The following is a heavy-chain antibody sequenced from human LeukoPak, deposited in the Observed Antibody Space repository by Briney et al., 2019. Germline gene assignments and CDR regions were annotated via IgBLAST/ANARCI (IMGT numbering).Heavy chain of an antibody. D-gene: IGHD1-26*01. CDR2: ISLRGLT. Sequence: SETLSLTCTVSGGSISGTNWWSWVRQPPGQGLEWIGEISLRGLTNYNPSLRSRLTMSLDESKNQVSLNLTSVTAADTAVYYCSRESGPFSLFGFWGQGTLVSVHS. CDR1: GGSISGTNW. J-gene: IGHJ4*02. V-gene: IGHV4-4*02. CDR3: SRESGPFSLFGF.